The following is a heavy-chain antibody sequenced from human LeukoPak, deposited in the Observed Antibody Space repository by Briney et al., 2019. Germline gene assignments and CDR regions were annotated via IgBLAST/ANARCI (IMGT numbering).Heavy chain of an antibody. Sequence: GASVKVSCKASGYTFIGYYIHWVRQAPGQGLEWMGWINPNSGGTNYAQKFQGRVTMARDTSISTAYMELTSLRSDDTAVYYCARGLRIGATSSWGRGPRVTVSP. D-gene: IGHD1-26*01. V-gene: IGHV1-2*02. J-gene: IGHJ5*02. CDR2: INPNSGGT. CDR1: GYTFIGYY. CDR3: ARGLRIGATSS.